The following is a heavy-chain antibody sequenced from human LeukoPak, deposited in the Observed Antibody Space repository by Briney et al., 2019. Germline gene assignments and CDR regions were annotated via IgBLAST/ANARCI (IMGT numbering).Heavy chain of an antibody. D-gene: IGHD5-18*01. CDR1: GITLSSYS. CDR2: ISSGSRSM. CDR3: ARDIYSTFDY. J-gene: IGHJ4*02. Sequence: PGGSLRLSCAASGITLSSYSMNWVRQAPGKGLEWVSYISSGSRSMYYADSVKGRFTISRDNVKNSLYLQMNSLRDEDTAVYYCARDIYSTFDYWGQGTLVTVSS. V-gene: IGHV3-48*02.